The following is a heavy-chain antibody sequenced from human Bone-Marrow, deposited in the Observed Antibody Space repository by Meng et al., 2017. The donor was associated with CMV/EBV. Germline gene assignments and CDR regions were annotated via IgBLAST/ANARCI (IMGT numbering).Heavy chain of an antibody. J-gene: IGHJ6*02. CDR3: ARGDRAARPDLGDV. CDR2: IIPIFGTA. CDR1: GGTFSSYA. Sequence: SVKVSCKASGGTFSSYAISWVRQAPGQGLEWMGGIIPIFGTANYAQKFQGRVTITADKSTSTAYMELSSLRSEDTAVYYCARGDRAARPDLGDVWGQGTTVTVSS. V-gene: IGHV1-69*06. D-gene: IGHD6-6*01.